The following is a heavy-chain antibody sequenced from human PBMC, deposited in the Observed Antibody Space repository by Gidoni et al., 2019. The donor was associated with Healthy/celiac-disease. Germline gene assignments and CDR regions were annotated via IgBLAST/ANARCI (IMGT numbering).Heavy chain of an antibody. CDR2: IGTAGDP. J-gene: IGHJ6*03. CDR3: ARARSSLGYCSSTSCYRPHYYYMDV. D-gene: IGHD2-2*02. CDR1: GFTLSSYD. V-gene: IGHV3-13*05. Sequence: VESGGGLVQPGGSLRLSCAASGFTLSSYDMHWVRQATGKGLEWVSAIGTAGDPYYPGSVKGRFTISRENAKNSLYLQMNSLRAGDTAVYYCARARSSLGYCSSTSCYRPHYYYMDVWGKGTTVTVSS.